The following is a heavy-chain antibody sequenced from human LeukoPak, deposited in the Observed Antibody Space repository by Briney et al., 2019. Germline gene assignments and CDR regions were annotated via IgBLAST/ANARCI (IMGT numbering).Heavy chain of an antibody. CDR1: GYTFTSYG. CDR3: ARDAGSRWELLGY. D-gene: IGHD1-26*01. CDR2: ISACNGNT. Sequence: GASVSVSFMASGYTFTSYGISWVRRAPGQGVEWMGCISACNGNTNYVKRLHGRATMTTNTSTSTAYMERRSRRSDDTAVYYCARDAGSRWELLGYWGQGTLVTVSS. V-gene: IGHV1-18*01. J-gene: IGHJ4*02.